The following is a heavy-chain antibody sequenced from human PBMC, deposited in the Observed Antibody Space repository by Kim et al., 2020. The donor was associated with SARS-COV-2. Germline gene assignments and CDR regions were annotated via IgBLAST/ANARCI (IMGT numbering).Heavy chain of an antibody. V-gene: IGHV3-21*01. CDR3: ATFRIRDYGDYSGRGY. CDR2: ISSSSSYI. Sequence: GGSLRLSCAASGFTFSSYSMNWVRQAPGKGLEWVSSISSSSSYIYYADSVKGRFTISRDNAKNSLYLQMNSLRAEDTAVYYCATFRIRDYGDYSGRGYWGQGTLVTVSS. CDR1: GFTFSSYS. J-gene: IGHJ4*02. D-gene: IGHD4-17*01.